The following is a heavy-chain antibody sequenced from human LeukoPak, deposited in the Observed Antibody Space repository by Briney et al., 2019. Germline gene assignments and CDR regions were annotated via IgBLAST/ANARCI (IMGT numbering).Heavy chain of an antibody. CDR3: ARVRQSYDSSGYYDY. D-gene: IGHD3-22*01. CDR2: VIPVFDTS. J-gene: IGHJ4*02. V-gene: IGHV1-69*13. Sequence: SVNVSCKASGGTFSSYAISWVRQAPGQGLEWMGRVIPVFDTSNYAQKFQGRVTITADESTSTAYMELSSLRSEDTAVYYCARVRQSYDSSGYYDYWGQGTLVADPS. CDR1: GGTFSSYA.